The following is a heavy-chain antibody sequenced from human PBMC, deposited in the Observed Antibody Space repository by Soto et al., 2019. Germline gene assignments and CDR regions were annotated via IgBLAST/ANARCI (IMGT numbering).Heavy chain of an antibody. CDR1: GYTFTSYA. D-gene: IGHD2-15*01. Sequence: QVQLVQSGAEVKKHGASVKVSCKASGYTFTSYAMHCVRQAPGQRLEWRGWINAGNGNTKYSQKFQGRVTITRDTSASTADMELSSLRSEDTAVYYCARDVGGMDVWGQGTTVTVSS. CDR3: ARDVGGMDV. J-gene: IGHJ6*02. CDR2: INAGNGNT. V-gene: IGHV1-3*01.